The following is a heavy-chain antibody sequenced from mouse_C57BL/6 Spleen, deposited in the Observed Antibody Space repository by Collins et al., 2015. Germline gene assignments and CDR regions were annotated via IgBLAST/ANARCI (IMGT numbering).Heavy chain of an antibody. CDR2: IRNKANGYTT. D-gene: IGHD1-1*01. V-gene: IGHV7-3*01. CDR3: ARWDYGSSSFAY. Sequence: EVKLVESGGGLVQPGGSLSLSCAASGFTFTDYYMSWVRQPPGKALEWLGFIRNKANGYTTEYSASVKGRFTISRDNSQSILYLQMNALRAEDSATYYCARWDYGSSSFAYWGQGTLVTVSA. CDR1: GFTFTDYY. J-gene: IGHJ3*01.